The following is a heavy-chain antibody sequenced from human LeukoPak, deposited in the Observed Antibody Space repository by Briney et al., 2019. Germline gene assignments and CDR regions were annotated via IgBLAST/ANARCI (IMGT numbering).Heavy chain of an antibody. CDR2: IIPVFRTA. CDR3: ARLPLGYTYGY. D-gene: IGHD5-12*01. V-gene: IGHV1-69*13. J-gene: IGHJ4*02. CDR1: GGDFSTFG. Sequence: ASVEVSCKASGGDFSTFGIHWVRQAPGQGFEWMGGIIPVFRTANYAQKWKGRVTITADESSTTAYMELSSLRSEDTAVYYCARLPLGYTYGYWGQGTLVTVSS.